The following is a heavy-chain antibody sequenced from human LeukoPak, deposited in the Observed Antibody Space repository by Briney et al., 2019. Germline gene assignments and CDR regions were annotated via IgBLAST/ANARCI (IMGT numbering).Heavy chain of an antibody. D-gene: IGHD3-22*01. J-gene: IGHJ4*02. CDR3: ARDRYANSGYPDY. Sequence: GGSLRLSCAASGFTFSSYEMNWVRQAAGKGLEWVSYVSSSGSTIHYADSVKGRFTISRDNAKNSLYLQMNSLRAEDTAVYYCARDRYANSGYPDYWGQGTLVTVSS. CDR2: VSSSGSTI. CDR1: GFTFSSYE. V-gene: IGHV3-48*03.